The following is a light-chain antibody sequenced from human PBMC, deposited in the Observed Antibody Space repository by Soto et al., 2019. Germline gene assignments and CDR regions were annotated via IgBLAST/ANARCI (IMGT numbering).Light chain of an antibody. V-gene: IGLV2-14*01. CDR2: DVS. J-gene: IGLJ2*01. CDR1: SSDVGTYNY. Sequence: QSALTQPASVSGSPGQSITISCTGTSSDVGTYNYVSWYQQHPDKAPKLMIYDVSSRPSGVSNRFSGSKSGNTASLTISGLQAEDDADYYCSSYTSSSTVVFGGGTKLTVL. CDR3: SSYTSSSTVV.